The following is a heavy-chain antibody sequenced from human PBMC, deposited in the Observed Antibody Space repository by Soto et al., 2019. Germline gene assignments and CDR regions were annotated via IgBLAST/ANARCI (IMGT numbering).Heavy chain of an antibody. CDR3: ARLHGPTTAENWFAP. Sequence: QLHLVQSGAEVKTPGASVKVSCQASGYTFFTYDISWVRQAPGQGLEWMGWISTYSGDTKYAQKFQGRVTMTTVTSTTTAYLELRSLRSDDTAVYYCARLHGPTTAENWFAPWGQGTLVTVSS. J-gene: IGHJ5*02. CDR1: GYTFFTYD. V-gene: IGHV1-18*01. CDR2: ISTYSGDT. D-gene: IGHD5-12*01.